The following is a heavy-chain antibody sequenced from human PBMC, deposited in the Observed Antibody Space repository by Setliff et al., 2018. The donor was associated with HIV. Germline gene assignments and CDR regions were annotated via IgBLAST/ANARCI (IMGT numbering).Heavy chain of an antibody. J-gene: IGHJ6*03. CDR2: ISASNGNS. Sequence: ASVKVSCKASGYTFTGYYMHWVRQAPGQGLEWVGWISASNGNSNSAEKLQDRVAMTTDSSTNTVYMELRSLRSDDTAVYYCARDYRTTDILSSGYMDVWGKGTTVTVSS. D-gene: IGHD3-9*01. CDR1: GYTFTGYY. V-gene: IGHV1-18*04. CDR3: ARDYRTTDILSSGYMDV.